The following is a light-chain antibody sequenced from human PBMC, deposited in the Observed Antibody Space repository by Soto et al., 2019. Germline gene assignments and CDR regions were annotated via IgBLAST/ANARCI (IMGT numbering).Light chain of an antibody. CDR1: SSNIGNNY. CDR3: ATWDRSLTGEV. CDR2: DSN. V-gene: IGLV1-51*01. Sequence: QSVLTQPPSVSAAPGQKVTISCSGSSSNIGNNYVSWFQQLPGIAPKLLIYDSNKRPSGIPDRFSGSKSGTSATLDITGLQTGDEADYYCATWDRSLTGEVFGGGTQLTVL. J-gene: IGLJ7*01.